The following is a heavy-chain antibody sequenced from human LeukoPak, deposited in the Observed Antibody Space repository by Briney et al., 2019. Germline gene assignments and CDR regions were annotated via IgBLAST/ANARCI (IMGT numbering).Heavy chain of an antibody. J-gene: IGHJ4*02. CDR1: GYTFTSYG. D-gene: IGHD3-3*01. V-gene: IGHV1-18*01. CDR3: GRDHDFWSGYSGY. CDR2: TSAYNGNT. Sequence: ATVKVSCKASGYTFTSYGISWVRQALGQGLEWMGWTSAYNGNTNYAQKLQGRVTMTTDTSTSTAYMELRSLRSDDTAVYYCGRDHDFWSGYSGYWGQGTLVTVSS.